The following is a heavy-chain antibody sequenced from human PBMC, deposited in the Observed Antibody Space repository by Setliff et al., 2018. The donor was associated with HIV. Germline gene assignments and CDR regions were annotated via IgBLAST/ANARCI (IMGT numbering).Heavy chain of an antibody. Sequence: PSLTCTVSGGSISSGGYYWSWIRQHPGKGLEWIGYIYYSGSTDYNPSLKSRVTISVDPSKNQFSLKMNSVTAADTAVYYCARASYSYDSTGYLYWGQGTLVTVSS. CDR2: IYYSGST. V-gene: IGHV4-31*03. D-gene: IGHD3-22*01. CDR1: GGSISSGGYY. J-gene: IGHJ4*02. CDR3: ARASYSYDSTGYLY.